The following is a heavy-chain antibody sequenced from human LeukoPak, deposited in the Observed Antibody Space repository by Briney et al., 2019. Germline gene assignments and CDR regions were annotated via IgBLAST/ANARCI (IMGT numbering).Heavy chain of an antibody. V-gene: IGHV3-30*01. CDR3: ARAGSSSWYFYYYYYMDV. D-gene: IGHD6-13*01. CDR1: GFTFSSYA. CDR2: ISYDGSNK. J-gene: IGHJ6*03. Sequence: GRSLRLSCAASGFTFSSYAMHGVRQAPGKGREGVAVISYDGSNKYYADSVKGRFTISRDNSKNTLYLQMNSLRAEDTAVYYCARAGSSSWYFYYYYYMDVWGKGTTVTVSS.